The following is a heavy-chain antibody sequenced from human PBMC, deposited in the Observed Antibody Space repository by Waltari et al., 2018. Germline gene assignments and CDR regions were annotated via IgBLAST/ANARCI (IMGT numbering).Heavy chain of an antibody. J-gene: IGHJ4*02. Sequence: QVQLQESGPGLVKPSETLSLTCAVSGYSISSGYYWGWIRQPPGKGLEWIGSIYHSGSTYYNPSLKSRVTISVDTSKNQFSLKLSSVTAADTAVYYCARRKAREVLRFLPDYWGQGTLVTVSS. CDR2: IYHSGST. CDR3: ARRKAREVLRFLPDY. D-gene: IGHD3-3*01. V-gene: IGHV4-38-2*01. CDR1: GYSISSGYY.